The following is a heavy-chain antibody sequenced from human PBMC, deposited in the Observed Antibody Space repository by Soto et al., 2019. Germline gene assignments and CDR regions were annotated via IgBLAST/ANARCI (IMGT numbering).Heavy chain of an antibody. V-gene: IGHV3-11*05. CDR2: ISSSSSYT. Sequence: QVQLVESGGGLVKPGGSLRLSCAASGFTFSDYYMSWIRQAPGKGLEWVSYISSSSSYTNYADSVKGRFTISRDNAKNSRYRQMNSLRAEDTAVYYCARALVEMAKNYFDYWGQGTLVTVSS. D-gene: IGHD5-12*01. J-gene: IGHJ4*02. CDR3: ARALVEMAKNYFDY. CDR1: GFTFSDYY.